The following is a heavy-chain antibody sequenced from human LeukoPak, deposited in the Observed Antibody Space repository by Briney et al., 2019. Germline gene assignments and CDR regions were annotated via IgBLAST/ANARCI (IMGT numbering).Heavy chain of an antibody. D-gene: IGHD4-17*01. CDR2: IKQDGSEK. CDR1: GFTFSNYW. CDR3: ARDPLYDYGDQHAFDI. J-gene: IGHJ3*02. V-gene: IGHV3-7*01. Sequence: PGGSLRLSCAASGFTFSNYWMSWVRQAPGKGLEWVANIKQDGSEKYYVDSVKGRFTISRDNAKNSLYLQMNSLRAEDTAVYYCARDPLYDYGDQHAFDIWGQGTMVTVSS.